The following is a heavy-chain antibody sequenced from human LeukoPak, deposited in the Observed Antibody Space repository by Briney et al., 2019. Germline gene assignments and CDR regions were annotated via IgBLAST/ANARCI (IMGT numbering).Heavy chain of an antibody. V-gene: IGHV3-13*01. J-gene: IGHJ5*02. CDR3: ARAPARWHNYFDP. Sequence: GGSLRLSCAASGFTLRTFDMHWVRQVPGKGLEYVTHIGPADDTHYSDSVRGRFTISREDSNNFLYLQMNNLRAGDTAVYYCARAPARWHNYFDPWGQGIMVTVSS. CDR1: GFTLRTFD. D-gene: IGHD2-15*01. CDR2: IGPADDT.